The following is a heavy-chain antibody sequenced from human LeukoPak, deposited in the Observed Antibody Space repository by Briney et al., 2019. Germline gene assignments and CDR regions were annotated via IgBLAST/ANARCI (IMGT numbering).Heavy chain of an antibody. CDR2: IYYSGST. V-gene: IGHV4-59*01. CDR1: GGSISSYY. J-gene: IGHJ4*02. CDR3: ARDRGGDFDY. Sequence: SETLSLTCTVSGGSISSYYWSWIRHPPGKGLEWIGYIYYSGSTNYNPSLKSRVTISVDTSKNQFSLKLSSVTAADTAVYYCARDRGGDFDYWGQGTLVTVSS. D-gene: IGHD3-10*01.